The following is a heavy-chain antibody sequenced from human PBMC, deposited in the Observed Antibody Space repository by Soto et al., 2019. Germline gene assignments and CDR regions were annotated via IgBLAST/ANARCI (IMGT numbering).Heavy chain of an antibody. CDR1: GGSISIGVYY. Sequence: QVQLQESGPGLVKPSQTLSLTCTVSGGSISIGVYYWNWIRQHPGKGLEWIGYTYHTGSTYYNPSLESRVTTSVDPSKNQFSLKLSSVTAADTAVYYCARIGNPDASLYFDYWGQGALVTVSS. CDR3: ARIGNPDASLYFDY. V-gene: IGHV4-31*03. J-gene: IGHJ4*02. CDR2: TYHTGST.